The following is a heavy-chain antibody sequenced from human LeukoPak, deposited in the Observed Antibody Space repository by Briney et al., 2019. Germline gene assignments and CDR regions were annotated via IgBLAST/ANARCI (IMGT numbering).Heavy chain of an antibody. Sequence: GGSVKVSCKASGYTFTGHYIHWARQAPGQGLEWMGWINPNSGGTNYAQKFQGRVTMTSDMSTNTLYMELSSLRSEDTAVYYCARSACSGDGCFLDYWGQGTLLTVSS. J-gene: IGHJ4*02. V-gene: IGHV1-2*02. CDR3: ARSACSGDGCFLDY. D-gene: IGHD2-15*01. CDR2: INPNSGGT. CDR1: GYTFTGHY.